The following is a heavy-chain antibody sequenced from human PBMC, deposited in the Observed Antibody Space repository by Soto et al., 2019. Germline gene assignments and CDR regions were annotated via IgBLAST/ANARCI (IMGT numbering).Heavy chain of an antibody. CDR3: ARGYCSRTSCSWFDP. J-gene: IGHJ5*02. Sequence: PGESLKISCKVSGNNFPNSWIAWVRQMPGKGLEWMGLFYPGDSDTRYSPSFQGQVTLSGDKSIGTAYLQWSSLKASDTAMYCCARGYCSRTSCSWFDPWGQGTLVTVSS. CDR1: GNNFPNSW. CDR2: FYPGDSDT. V-gene: IGHV5-51*01. D-gene: IGHD2-2*01.